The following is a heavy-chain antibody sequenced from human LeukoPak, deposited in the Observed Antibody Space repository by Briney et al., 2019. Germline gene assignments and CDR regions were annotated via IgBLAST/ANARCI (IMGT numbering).Heavy chain of an antibody. Sequence: GGSLRLSCAASGFTFSNYAMSWVRQAPGKGLEWVSAISGSGSSTYYADSVKGRFTISRDNSKNTLYLQMNSLRVEDTAVYYCARGPLGGYNSAWFDPWGQGTLVTVSS. CDR2: ISGSGSST. CDR3: ARGPLGGYNSAWFDP. CDR1: GFTFSNYA. J-gene: IGHJ5*02. V-gene: IGHV3-23*01. D-gene: IGHD5-24*01.